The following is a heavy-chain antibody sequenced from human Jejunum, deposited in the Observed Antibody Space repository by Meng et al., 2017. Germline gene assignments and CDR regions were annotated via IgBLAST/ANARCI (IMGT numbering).Heavy chain of an antibody. CDR2: IYHSGST. V-gene: IGHV4-4*02. J-gene: IGHJ4*02. CDR1: GGSISSVYW. CDR3: ARGGYYSFDY. D-gene: IGHD5-18*01. Sequence: ASGPGLCHPSDTVARPCAVSGGSISSVYWWTWVRQSPGKGLEWIGEIYHSGSTNYNPSLKSRVTISVDKSKNQFSLKLTSVTAADTAVYYCARGGYYSFDYWGQGTLVTVSS.